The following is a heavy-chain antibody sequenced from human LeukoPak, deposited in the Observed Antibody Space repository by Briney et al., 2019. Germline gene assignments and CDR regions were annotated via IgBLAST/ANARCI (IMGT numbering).Heavy chain of an antibody. CDR3: AEFGRWSPLYYYDSSGYYKDY. CDR2: ISGSGGST. CDR1: GFTFSSYA. D-gene: IGHD3-22*01. J-gene: IGHJ4*02. Sequence: GGSLRLSCAASGFTFSSYAMSWVRQAPGKGLEWVSAISGSGGSTYYADSVKGRFTISRDNSKNTLYLQMNSLRAEDTAVYYCAEFGRWSPLYYYDSSGYYKDYWGQGTLVTVSS. V-gene: IGHV3-23*01.